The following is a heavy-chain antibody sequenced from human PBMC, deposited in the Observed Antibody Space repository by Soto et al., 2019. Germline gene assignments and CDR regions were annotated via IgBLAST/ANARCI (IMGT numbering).Heavy chain of an antibody. CDR3: SKTGDGSGSLDY. V-gene: IGHV4-4*01. CDR1: GGSISSSSW. CDR2: IYHSGTT. D-gene: IGHD3-10*01. J-gene: IGHJ4*02. Sequence: QVQLQESGPGLVKPPGTLSLTCAVSGGSISSSSWWSWVRLPPGKGLEWIGEIYHSGTTNYNPSLKCRGNHSVKKFKNPFSLKVNFVTPGGTAVFFFSKTGDGSGSLDYWGQGTLVTVSS.